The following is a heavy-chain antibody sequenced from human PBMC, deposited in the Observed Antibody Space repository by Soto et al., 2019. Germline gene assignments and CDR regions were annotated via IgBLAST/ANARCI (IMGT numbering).Heavy chain of an antibody. D-gene: IGHD1-20*01. CDR3: AADRRGISGRQLEFDS. CDR2: IVVGSGNT. V-gene: IGHV1-58*01. J-gene: IGHJ4*02. Sequence: SVKVSCKASGFTFTSSAGQWVRQARGRRLEWIGWIVVGSGNTNYAQKFQERATITRDMSTSTAYMELSSLRAGDTAVYYCAADRRGISGRQLEFDSSGQRNLFTVCS. CDR1: GFTFTSSA.